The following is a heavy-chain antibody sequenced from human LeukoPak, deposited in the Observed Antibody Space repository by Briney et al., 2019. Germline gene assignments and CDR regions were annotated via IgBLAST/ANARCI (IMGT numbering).Heavy chain of an antibody. CDR3: ARHGGACSSTSCYLNDAFDI. J-gene: IGHJ3*02. D-gene: IGHD2-2*01. Sequence: GASVKVSCKASGYTFTSYGISWVRQAPGQGLEWMGWISAYNGNTNYAQKLQGRVTMTTDTSTSTAYMELRSLRSDDTAVYYCARHGGACSSTSCYLNDAFDIWGQGTMVTVSS. CDR1: GYTFTSYG. CDR2: ISAYNGNT. V-gene: IGHV1-18*01.